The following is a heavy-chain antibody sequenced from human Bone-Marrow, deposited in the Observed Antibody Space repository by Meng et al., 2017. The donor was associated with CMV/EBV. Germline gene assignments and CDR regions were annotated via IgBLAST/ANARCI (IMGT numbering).Heavy chain of an antibody. D-gene: IGHD5-24*01. CDR1: GFTFDDYG. Sequence: GESLKISCAASGFTFDDYGMSWVRQAPGKGLEWVSGINWNGVSTGYADSVKGRFTISRDNAKNSLYLQMNSLRAEDTALYYCARGNHGLQHNWGQGTLVTVSS. CDR2: INWNGVST. J-gene: IGHJ4*02. CDR3: ARGNHGLQHN. V-gene: IGHV3-20*04.